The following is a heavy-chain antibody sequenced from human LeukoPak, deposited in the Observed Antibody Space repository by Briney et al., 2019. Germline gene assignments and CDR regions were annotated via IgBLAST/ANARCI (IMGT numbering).Heavy chain of an antibody. CDR1: GYTLTRYD. CDR2: MNPNSGNT. V-gene: IGHV1-8*01. J-gene: IGHJ4*01. Sequence: ASVKVSCKASGYTLTRYDINWVRQATGQGLEWMGWMNPNSGNTGYAQKFQGRVTMTRNTSISTAYMELSSLRSEDTAVYYCARGKARDGYNYPGIFDYWGQGTLVTVSS. D-gene: IGHD5-24*01. CDR3: ARGKARDGYNYPGIFDY.